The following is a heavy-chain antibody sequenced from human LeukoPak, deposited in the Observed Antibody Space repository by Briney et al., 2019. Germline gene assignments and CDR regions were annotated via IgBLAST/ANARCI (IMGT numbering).Heavy chain of an antibody. J-gene: IGHJ4*02. V-gene: IGHV3-21*04. CDR3: ANDLGWIQLNLG. CDR1: GFTFRSYM. CDR2: ISSSSSYI. D-gene: IGHD5-18*01. Sequence: PGGSLRLSCAPSGFTFRSYMMNWVREAPGEGLEWVSAISSSSSYIYYADSVKGRFTISRDNDKHSLYLPMNSLSAEDTAAYYCANDLGWIQLNLGRGQGTLVTVSS.